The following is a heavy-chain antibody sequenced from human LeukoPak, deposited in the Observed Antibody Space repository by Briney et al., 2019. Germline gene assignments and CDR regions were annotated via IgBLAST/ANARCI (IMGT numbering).Heavy chain of an antibody. CDR3: ARDSGHHYDQLDC. D-gene: IGHD3-22*01. Sequence: GGSLRLSCAASGFPFSYFSLNWVRQAPGKGLEWVSYISVSGSRTAYADSVQGRFIISRNDAQNSLYLQMNSLRDEDTAVYYCARDSGHHYDQLDCWGQGTLVTVSS. CDR2: ISVSGSRT. CDR1: GFPFSYFS. J-gene: IGHJ4*02. V-gene: IGHV3-48*02.